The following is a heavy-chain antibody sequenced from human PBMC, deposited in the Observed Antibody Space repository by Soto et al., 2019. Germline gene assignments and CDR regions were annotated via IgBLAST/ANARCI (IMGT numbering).Heavy chain of an antibody. Sequence: PSQTLSLTCAISGDSVSGNSAAWNWIRQSPSRGLEWLGRAYYRSRWYNDYAVSVKSRITVTPDTSKNQFSLHLNSVTPEDTAVYYCARDPPDFNSGFDYWGQGILVTVSS. CDR2: AYYRSRWYN. J-gene: IGHJ4*02. CDR3: ARDPPDFNSGFDY. CDR1: GDSVSGNSAA. V-gene: IGHV6-1*01. D-gene: IGHD1-26*01.